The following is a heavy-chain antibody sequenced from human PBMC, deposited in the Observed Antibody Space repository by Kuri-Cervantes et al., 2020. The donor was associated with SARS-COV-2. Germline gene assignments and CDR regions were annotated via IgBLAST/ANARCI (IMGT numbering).Heavy chain of an antibody. CDR3: ARDPRHYCSSTSCYSHYGMDV. Sequence: LSLTCAASGFTFSNAWMSWVRQAPGKGLEWVGRIKSKTDGGTTDYAAPVKGRFTISRGDSKNTLYLQMNSLKTEDTAVYYCARDPRHYCSSTSCYSHYGMDVWGQGTTVTVSS. J-gene: IGHJ6*02. CDR1: GFTFSNAW. V-gene: IGHV3-15*01. D-gene: IGHD2-2*02. CDR2: IKSKTDGGTT.